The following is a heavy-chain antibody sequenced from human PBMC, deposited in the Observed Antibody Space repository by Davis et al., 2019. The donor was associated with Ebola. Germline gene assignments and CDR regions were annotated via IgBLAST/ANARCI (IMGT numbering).Heavy chain of an antibody. CDR1: GYTFTNYA. CDR2: ITSKNGNTNT. D-gene: IGHD6-19*01. CDR3: ASDDTYSSGWYLY. V-gene: IGHV1-18*01. Sequence: AAAVKVSCKASGYTFTNYAMNWVRQAPGQGLEWMGWITSKNGNTNTNYAQKLQGRVTMTIDTLTDTAYMELRSLRSDDTAVYYCASDDTYSSGWYLYWGQGTLVTVSS. J-gene: IGHJ4*02.